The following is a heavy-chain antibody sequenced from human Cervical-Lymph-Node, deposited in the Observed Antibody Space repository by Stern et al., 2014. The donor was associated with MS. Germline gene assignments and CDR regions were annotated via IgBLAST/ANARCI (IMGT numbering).Heavy chain of an antibody. CDR2: IFPGGSDI. CDR3: ARQRYFDY. V-gene: IGHV5-51*01. Sequence: VQLVESGPEVKRPGESLKISCQASGYTFTSYWIGRVRQMPGKGLEWIAIIFPGGSDIRSSPSFQGQVPISADKSSSTAYLQWNNLKASDTAIYYCARQRYFDYWGQGTLVTVSS. CDR1: GYTFTSYW. J-gene: IGHJ4*02.